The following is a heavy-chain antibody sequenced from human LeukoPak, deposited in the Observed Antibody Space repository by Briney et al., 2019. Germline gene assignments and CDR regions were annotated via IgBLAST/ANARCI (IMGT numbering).Heavy chain of an antibody. Sequence: GGSLRLSCAASGFTFSSYGMHWVRQAPGQRLEWMGWINAGSGNTDYSQKFQGRVTITADESTSTAYMELSSLRSEDTAVYYCARGPGSNWNYDQYFDYWGQGTLVTVSS. CDR3: ARGPGSNWNYDQYFDY. V-gene: IGHV1-3*01. CDR2: INAGSGNT. CDR1: GFTFSSYG. D-gene: IGHD1-7*01. J-gene: IGHJ4*02.